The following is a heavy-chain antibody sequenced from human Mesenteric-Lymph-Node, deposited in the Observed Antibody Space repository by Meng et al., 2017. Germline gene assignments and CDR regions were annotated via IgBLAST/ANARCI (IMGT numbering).Heavy chain of an antibody. D-gene: IGHD6-13*01. CDR2: IKQDGSEK. V-gene: IGHV3-33*01. CDR3: AREQQLGWFDP. Sequence: QVKLVESGGGVVQPGRSLRLSCAASGFTFSSYGMHWVRQAPGKGLEWVADIKQDGSEKYYVYSVKGRFTISRDNSKNTLYLQMNSLRAEDTAVYHCAREQQLGWFDPWGQGTLVTVSS. CDR1: GFTFSSYG. J-gene: IGHJ5*02.